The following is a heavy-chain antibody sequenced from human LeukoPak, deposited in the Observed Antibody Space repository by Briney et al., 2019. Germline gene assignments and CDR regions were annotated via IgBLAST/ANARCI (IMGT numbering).Heavy chain of an antibody. Sequence: PSETLSLTCTVSGGSISSYYWSWIRQPAGKGLEWIGRIYTSGSTNYNPSLKSRVTISEDTSKNQFSLRLASVTAADTAVYYCARDRGSGFDYWGQGTLVTVSS. CDR2: IYTSGST. D-gene: IGHD1-26*01. V-gene: IGHV4-4*07. J-gene: IGHJ4*02. CDR1: GGSISSYY. CDR3: ARDRGSGFDY.